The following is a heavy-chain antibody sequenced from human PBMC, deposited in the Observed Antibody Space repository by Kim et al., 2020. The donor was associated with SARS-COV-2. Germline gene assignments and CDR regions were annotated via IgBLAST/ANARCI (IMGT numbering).Heavy chain of an antibody. CDR3: AKVVEGSGWRYYYYGMDV. D-gene: IGHD6-19*01. J-gene: IGHJ6*02. Sequence: GGSLRLSCAASGFTFSSYAMSWVRQAPGKGLEWVSAISGSGGSTYYADSVKGRFTISRDNSKNTLYLQMNSLRAEDTAVYYCAKVVEGSGWRYYYYGMDVWGQGTTVTVSS. CDR2: ISGSGGST. CDR1: GFTFSSYA. V-gene: IGHV3-23*01.